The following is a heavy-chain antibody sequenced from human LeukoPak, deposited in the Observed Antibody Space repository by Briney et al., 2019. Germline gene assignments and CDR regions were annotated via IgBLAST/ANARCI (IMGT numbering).Heavy chain of an antibody. Sequence: GGSLRLSCAASGFTFSSYSMNWVRQAPGKGLEWVANIKQDGSEKYYVDSVKGRFTISRDNAKNSLYLQMNSLRAEDTAVYYCARDLAGQRAMVRGVTIPYYFDYWGQGTLVTVSS. CDR2: IKQDGSEK. CDR1: GFTFSSYS. V-gene: IGHV3-7*01. CDR3: ARDLAGQRAMVRGVTIPYYFDY. D-gene: IGHD3-10*01. J-gene: IGHJ4*02.